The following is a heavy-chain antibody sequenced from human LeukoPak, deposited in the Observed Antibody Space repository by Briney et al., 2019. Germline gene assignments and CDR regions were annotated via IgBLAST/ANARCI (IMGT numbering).Heavy chain of an antibody. CDR3: AKGKDSVAGATNDY. D-gene: IGHD6-19*01. CDR2: ISSSGTYK. V-gene: IGHV3-21*01. Sequence: VGSLSVSRAVSGFTFSSYSMSWVRQAPGKGLEWVSSISSSGTYKYYADSVQDRFTISRDNAKNSLYLQMNSLRAEDTAVYYCAKGKDSVAGATNDYWGQDTLDPVSS. J-gene: IGHJ4*02. CDR1: GFTFSSYS.